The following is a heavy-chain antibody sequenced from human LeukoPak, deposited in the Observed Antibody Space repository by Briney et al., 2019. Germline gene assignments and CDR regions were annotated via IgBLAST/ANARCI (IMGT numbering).Heavy chain of an antibody. V-gene: IGHV4-59*01. CDR3: AREGRQDYVYFDH. J-gene: IGHJ4*02. CDR1: GGSISGYY. Sequence: NPSETLFLTCTVSGGSISGYYWSWIRQSPGKGLEWIGYINYSGNTNYNPSLKSRLTMSVDTSKNQFSLNLSSVTDADTAMYYCAREGRQDYVYFDHWGQGSLVTVSS. CDR2: INYSGNT. D-gene: IGHD4-17*01.